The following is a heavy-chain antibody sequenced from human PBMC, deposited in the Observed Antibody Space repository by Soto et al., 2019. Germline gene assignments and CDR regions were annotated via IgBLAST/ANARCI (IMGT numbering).Heavy chain of an antibody. J-gene: IGHJ5*02. V-gene: IGHV1-18*01. Sequence: ASVKVSCKASGYTFTSYGISWVRQAPGQGLEWMGWISAYNGNTNYAQKLQGRVTMTTDTSTSTAYMELRSLRSDDTAVYYCARAFGNYDFFTDPPWYDPWGQGTLVTVSS. CDR1: GYTFTSYG. D-gene: IGHD3-9*01. CDR3: ARAFGNYDFFTDPPWYDP. CDR2: ISAYNGNT.